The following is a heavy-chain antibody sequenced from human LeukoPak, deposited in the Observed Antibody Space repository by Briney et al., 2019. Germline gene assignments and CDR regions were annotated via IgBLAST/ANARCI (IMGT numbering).Heavy chain of an antibody. V-gene: IGHV3-30-3*01. CDR3: ARTIRGGLFDI. J-gene: IGHJ3*02. D-gene: IGHD3-10*01. Sequence: PGRSLRLSCAASGFTFSSYAIHWVRQAPGKGLEWVAVISYDGSNKYYADSVKGRFTISRDNSKNTLYLQMNSLRAEDTAVYYCARTIRGGLFDIWGQGTMVTVSS. CDR2: ISYDGSNK. CDR1: GFTFSSYA.